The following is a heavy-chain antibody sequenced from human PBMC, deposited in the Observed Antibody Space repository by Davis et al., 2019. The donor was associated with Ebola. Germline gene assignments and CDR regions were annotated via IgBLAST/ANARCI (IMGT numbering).Heavy chain of an antibody. V-gene: IGHV4-61*05. CDR1: GGSISSSSYY. Sequence: PSETLSLTCTVSGGSISSSSYYWGWIRQPPGKGLEWIGYIYYSGSTNYNPSLKSRVTISVDTSKNQFSLKLSSVTAADAAVYYCARLGGSGLYYYYYMDVWGKGTTVTVSS. D-gene: IGHD1-26*01. CDR2: IYYSGST. J-gene: IGHJ6*03. CDR3: ARLGGSGLYYYYYMDV.